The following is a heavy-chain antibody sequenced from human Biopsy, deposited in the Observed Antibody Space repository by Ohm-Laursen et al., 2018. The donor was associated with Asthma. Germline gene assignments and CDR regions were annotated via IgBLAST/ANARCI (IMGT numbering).Heavy chain of an antibody. J-gene: IGHJ4*02. D-gene: IGHD2-2*01. CDR2: INSVLGTT. CDR1: GGTFNTYV. V-gene: IGHV1-69*13. Sequence: SVKASCKSLGGTFNTYVIGWGRQAPGQGLEWMGGINSVLGTTTYPQKFQDRVTIPADDSTSTVYMELSSLRSEDTAAYYCARKAGSCISRTCYSLDFWGQGTLVTVSS. CDR3: ARKAGSCISRTCYSLDF.